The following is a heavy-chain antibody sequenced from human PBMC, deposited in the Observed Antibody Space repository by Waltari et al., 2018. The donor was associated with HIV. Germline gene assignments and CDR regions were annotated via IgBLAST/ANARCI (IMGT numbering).Heavy chain of an antibody. Sequence: QVQLVQSGAALKKPGASVKVSCKASGYTFSDYYIHWVRQAPGQGLEWVGGMNPNSGATINAQKVHGRATITRVTSINASFLELSGLRSDETAMYYCARGWNWVIKVAPGRSRTAWFDPWGQGTLVTGSS. V-gene: IGHV1-2*02. CDR3: ARGWNWVIKVAPGRSRTAWFDP. CDR1: GYTFSDYY. D-gene: IGHD1-7*01. J-gene: IGHJ5*02. CDR2: MNPNSGAT.